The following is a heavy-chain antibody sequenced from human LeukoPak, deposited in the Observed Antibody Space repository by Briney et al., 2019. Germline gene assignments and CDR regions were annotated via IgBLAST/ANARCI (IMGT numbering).Heavy chain of an antibody. CDR3: IKDMGFDLLKDAFHI. J-gene: IGHJ3*02. CDR2: ICWDSGSQ. V-gene: IGHV3-9*01. D-gene: IGHD3-9*01. Sequence: PGSSLTLSCVVSGFSLDDYVMHWVRQFTGKGLEWVSSICWDSGSQPSADSVKGRFTISRDKATNSLFLQMNSLRPEDTAFYYCIKDMGFDLLKDAFHIWGQGTLVTVSS. CDR1: GFSLDDYV.